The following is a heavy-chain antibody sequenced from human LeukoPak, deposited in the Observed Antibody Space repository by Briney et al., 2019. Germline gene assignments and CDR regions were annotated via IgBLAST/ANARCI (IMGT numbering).Heavy chain of an antibody. CDR1: GGTFSSYA. D-gene: IGHD1-26*01. CDR2: IIPIFGTA. CDR3: ARGGVGAAYDFDP. Sequence: SVKVSCKASGGTFSSYAISWVRQAPGQGLEWMGGIIPIFGTANYAQKFQGRVTITADESTSTAYMELSSLRSEDMAVYYCARGGVGAAYDFDPWGQGTLVTVSS. J-gene: IGHJ5*02. V-gene: IGHV1-69*13.